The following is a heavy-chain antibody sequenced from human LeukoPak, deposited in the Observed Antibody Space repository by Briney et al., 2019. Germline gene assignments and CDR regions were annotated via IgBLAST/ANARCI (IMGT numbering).Heavy chain of an antibody. V-gene: IGHV4-34*01. Sequence: SAETLSPTRAVYGGSFSGYSWSWIRQPPGKGLEWIGEINHSGSTNYNPSLKSRVTISLDTSKNQFSLKLNAVTAADTAVYYCAGGPARQPDPWGQGTLVTVSS. CDR3: AGGPARQPDP. J-gene: IGHJ5*02. CDR1: GGSFSGYS. D-gene: IGHD2-2*01. CDR2: INHSGST.